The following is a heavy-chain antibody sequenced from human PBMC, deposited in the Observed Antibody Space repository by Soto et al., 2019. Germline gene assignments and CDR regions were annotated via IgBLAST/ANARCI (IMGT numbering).Heavy chain of an antibody. CDR2: ISAYNGNT. J-gene: IGHJ4*02. CDR1: GYTFTSYG. CDR3: ARAVHYYDSSGYYLTTNCYFDY. Sequence: ASVKVSCKASGYTFTSYGISWVRQAPGQGLEWMGWISAYNGNTNYAQKLQGRVTMTTDTSTSTAYMELRSLRSDDTAVYYCARAVHYYDSSGYYLTTNCYFDYWGQGTLVTVS. V-gene: IGHV1-18*01. D-gene: IGHD3-22*01.